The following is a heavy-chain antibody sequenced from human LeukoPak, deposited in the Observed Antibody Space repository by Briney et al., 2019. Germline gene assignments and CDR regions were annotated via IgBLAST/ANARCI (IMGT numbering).Heavy chain of an antibody. CDR3: ARRGRREQNIPYDY. Sequence: PSETLSLTCTVSGGSISSSSYYWGWIRQPPGKGLEWIGSIYYSGSTYYSPSLKSRVTISVDTTKNQFSLKLSSVTAADTAVYYCARRGRREQNIPYDYWGQGTLVTVSS. CDR1: GGSISSSSYY. CDR2: IYYSGST. V-gene: IGHV4-39*01. J-gene: IGHJ4*02. D-gene: IGHD2/OR15-2a*01.